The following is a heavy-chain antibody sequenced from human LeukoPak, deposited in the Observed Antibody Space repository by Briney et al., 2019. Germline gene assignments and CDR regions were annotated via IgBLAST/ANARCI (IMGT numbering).Heavy chain of an antibody. V-gene: IGHV3-48*03. Sequence: PGGSLRLSCAASGFTFSSYEMNWVRQAPGKGLEWVSYISSSSSTIYYADSVKGRFTISRDNAKNSLYLQMNSLRDEDTAVYYCARYSSWTNYYCYYGMDVWGQGTTVTVSS. CDR1: GFTFSSYE. CDR3: ARYSSWTNYYCYYGMDV. J-gene: IGHJ6*02. D-gene: IGHD6-13*01. CDR2: ISSSSSTI.